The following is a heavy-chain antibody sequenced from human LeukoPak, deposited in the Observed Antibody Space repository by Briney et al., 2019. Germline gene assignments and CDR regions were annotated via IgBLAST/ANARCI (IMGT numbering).Heavy chain of an antibody. CDR2: AYTSGNT. CDR1: GGSINTDY. Sequence: PSETLSLTCTVSGGSINTDYWSWIRQPAGRGLEWIGRAYTSGNTKYNASLQSRVTMSIDTSTKQFFLKLSSVTAADTAVYYCARETLVGATNYFDNWGQGTLVTVSS. CDR3: ARETLVGATNYFDN. J-gene: IGHJ4*02. V-gene: IGHV4-4*07. D-gene: IGHD1-26*01.